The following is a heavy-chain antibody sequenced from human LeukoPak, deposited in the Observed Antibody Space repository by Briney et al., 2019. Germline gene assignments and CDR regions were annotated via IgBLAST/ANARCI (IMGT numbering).Heavy chain of an antibody. CDR2: ISSSSSYI. CDR3: ARDLSYYYGLDV. V-gene: IGHV3-21*01. J-gene: IGHJ6*02. Sequence: GGSLRLSCAASGFTFSTYTMNWVRQAPGKGLEWVSSISSSSSYIYYADSVKGRFTISRDNAKNSLYLQMSSPRAEDTAVYYCARDLSYYYGLDVWGQGTTVTVSS. CDR1: GFTFSTYT.